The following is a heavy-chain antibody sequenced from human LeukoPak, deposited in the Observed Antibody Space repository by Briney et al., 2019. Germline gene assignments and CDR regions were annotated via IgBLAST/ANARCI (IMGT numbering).Heavy chain of an antibody. CDR1: GFTFSTGFTFSSSW. CDR3: ARIDWYSFDY. V-gene: IGHV3-74*01. Sequence: GGSLRLSCVASGFTFSTGFTFSSSWMHWVRQARGGGLVWVSRINNDGTSTTYADSVKGRFTISRDNAKNTLYLQMNSLRAEDTAVYYCARIDWYSFDYWGQGTLVTVSS. J-gene: IGHJ4*02. CDR2: INNDGTST. D-gene: IGHD2-21*01.